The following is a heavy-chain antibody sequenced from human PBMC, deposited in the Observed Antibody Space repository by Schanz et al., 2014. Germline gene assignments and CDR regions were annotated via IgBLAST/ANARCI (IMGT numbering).Heavy chain of an antibody. CDR1: GFSFSDYP. CDR3: ARTNIAARRPRGDYYYGMDV. D-gene: IGHD6-6*01. J-gene: IGHJ6*02. Sequence: EVQLVESGGGLVQPGGSLRLSCAGSGFSFSDYPMNWVRLAPGKGLEWLAYISAASSSIHYADSVKGRFTISRDKSKNTLYLQMNSLRAEDTAVYYCARTNIAARRPRGDYYYGMDVWGQGTTVTVSS. V-gene: IGHV3-48*01. CDR2: ISAASSSI.